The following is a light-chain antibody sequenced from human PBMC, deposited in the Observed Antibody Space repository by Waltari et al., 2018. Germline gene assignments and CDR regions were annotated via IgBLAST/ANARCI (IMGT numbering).Light chain of an antibody. CDR1: QSVLYSSNNKNF. CDR2: WAS. V-gene: IGKV4-1*01. J-gene: IGKJ1*01. CDR3: QQYYSTPWT. Sequence: ATINCKSSQSVLYSSNNKNFLAWYQQKPGQPPKLLIYWASTRQSGVPDRFSGSGSGTDFTLTISSLQAEDVAVYYCQQYYSTPWTFGQGTKVETK.